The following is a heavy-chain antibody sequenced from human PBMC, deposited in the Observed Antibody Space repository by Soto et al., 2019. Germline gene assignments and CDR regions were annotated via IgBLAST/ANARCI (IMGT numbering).Heavy chain of an antibody. D-gene: IGHD6-6*01. CDR2: ISAYNGNT. V-gene: IGHV1-18*01. J-gene: IGHJ4*02. CDR1: GYTFTSYG. Sequence: ASVTVSCKASGYTFTSYGISWVRQAPGQGLEWMGWISAYNGNTNYAQKLQGRVTMTTDTSTSTAYMELRSLRSDDTAVYYCARAPYVEYSLPPNDYWGQGTLVTVSS. CDR3: ARAPYVEYSLPPNDY.